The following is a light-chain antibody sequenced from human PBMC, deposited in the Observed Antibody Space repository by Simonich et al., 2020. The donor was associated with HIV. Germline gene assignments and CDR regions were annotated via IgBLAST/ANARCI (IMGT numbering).Light chain of an antibody. Sequence: DIVMTQSPDSLAVSLGERATINRKSSQSVLYNSNNKNYLVWYQQKPGQPPKLLIYWASTRESGVPDRFSGSGSVTNFTLTISSLQAEDVALYYCQQYFSTPYTFGQGTKLEIK. CDR3: QQYFSTPYT. V-gene: IGKV4-1*01. CDR1: QSVLYNSNNKNY. J-gene: IGKJ2*01. CDR2: WAS.